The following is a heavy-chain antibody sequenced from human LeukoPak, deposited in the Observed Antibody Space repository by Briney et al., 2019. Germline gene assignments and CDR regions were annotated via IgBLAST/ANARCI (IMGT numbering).Heavy chain of an antibody. CDR3: ARCASISCYLDWFDP. D-gene: IGHD2-2*01. V-gene: IGHV5-51*01. CDR2: IYPGDSDT. CDR1: GYSFTTYW. J-gene: IGHJ5*02. Sequence: PGESLKISCKGSGYSFTTYWIGWVRQMPGKGLEWMGIIYPGDSDTRYSPSFQGQVTISADKSISTAYLQWSSLKASDTAMYYCARCASISCYLDWFDPWGQGTLVTVSS.